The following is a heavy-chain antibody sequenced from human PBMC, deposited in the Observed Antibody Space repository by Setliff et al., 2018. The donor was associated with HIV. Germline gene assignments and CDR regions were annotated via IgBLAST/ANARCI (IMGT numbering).Heavy chain of an antibody. CDR1: GYTFTSYD. CDR3: ARSFDILTGDLDY. Sequence: GASVKVSCKTSGYTFTSYDINWVRQATGQGLEWMGWMNPNSGNRGYAEKFQGRVAMTRDTSTGTVYMELSSLKSEDTAVYYCARSFDILTGDLDYWGQGTLVTVSS. D-gene: IGHD3-9*01. CDR2: MNPNSGNR. J-gene: IGHJ4*02. V-gene: IGHV1-8*02.